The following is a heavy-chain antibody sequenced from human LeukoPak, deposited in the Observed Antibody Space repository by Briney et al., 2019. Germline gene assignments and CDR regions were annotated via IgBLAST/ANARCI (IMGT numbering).Heavy chain of an antibody. V-gene: IGHV3-66*01. D-gene: IGHD5-18*01. J-gene: IGHJ6*02. CDR1: GFPVSTNY. CDR2: IYSSGNT. Sequence: GGSLRLPCAASGFPVSTNYMSWVRQAPGKGLEWVSIIYSSGNTYYADSVKGRFTISRDNSKNTLYLQMNSLRAEDTTVYFCARATAMVSTYYYYAMDVWGQGTTVTVSS. CDR3: ARATAMVSTYYYYAMDV.